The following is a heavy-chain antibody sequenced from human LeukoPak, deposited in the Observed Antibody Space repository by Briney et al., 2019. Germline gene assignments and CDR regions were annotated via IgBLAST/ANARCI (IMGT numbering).Heavy chain of an antibody. CDR3: ARDSGSGWYGDFDY. CDR1: GGSISSSSYY. V-gene: IGHV4-39*02. CDR2: IYYSGST. Sequence: PSETLSLTCTVSGGSISSSSYYWGWIRQPPGKGLEWIGSIYYSGSTYYNPSLKSRVTISVDTSKNQFSLKLSSVTAADTAVYYCARDSGSGWYGDFDYWGQGTLVTVSS. D-gene: IGHD6-19*01. J-gene: IGHJ4*02.